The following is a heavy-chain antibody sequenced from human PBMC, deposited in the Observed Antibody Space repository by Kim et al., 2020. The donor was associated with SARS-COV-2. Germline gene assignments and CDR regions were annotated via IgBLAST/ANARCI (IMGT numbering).Heavy chain of an antibody. CDR2: INPSGGST. J-gene: IGHJ6*02. CDR3: ARVPRIQLWSPSYGMDV. CDR1: GYTFTSYY. V-gene: IGHV1-46*01. Sequence: ASVKVSCKASGYTFTSYYMHWVRQAPGQGLEWMGIINPSGGSTTYAQKFQGRVTMTRDTSTSTVYMELSSLRSEDTAVYYSARVPRIQLWSPSYGMDVWGQGTTVTVSS. D-gene: IGHD5-18*01.